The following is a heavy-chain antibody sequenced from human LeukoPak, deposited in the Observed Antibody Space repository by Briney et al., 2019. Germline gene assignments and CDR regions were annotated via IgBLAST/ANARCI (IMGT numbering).Heavy chain of an antibody. Sequence: GGSLRLSCAASGFTFDNYAMTWVRQAPGRGLEWISTISGSDYTTYYADSVKGRFTISRDNSKNTLSLQMNSLTAQDTAVYYCARDKTTGGYFAHWGQGTLVTVSS. D-gene: IGHD1-7*01. CDR2: ISGSDYTT. CDR3: ARDKTTGGYFAH. J-gene: IGHJ4*02. V-gene: IGHV3-23*01. CDR1: GFTFDNYA.